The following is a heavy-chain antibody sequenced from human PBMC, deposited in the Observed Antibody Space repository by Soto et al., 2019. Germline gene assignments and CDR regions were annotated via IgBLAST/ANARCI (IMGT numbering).Heavy chain of an antibody. D-gene: IGHD2-2*01. CDR2: INHSGST. V-gene: IGHV4-34*01. CDR1: GGSFSGYY. J-gene: IGHJ5*02. CDR3: ARQPTTADIDLWFDL. Sequence: PSETLSLTCAVYGGSFSGYYWSWIRQPPGKGLEWIGEINHSGSTNYNPSLTSRVTVSVDTSKNQFSLKLSSVTAADTAVYYCARQPTTADIDLWFDLWGQGTLVTVSS.